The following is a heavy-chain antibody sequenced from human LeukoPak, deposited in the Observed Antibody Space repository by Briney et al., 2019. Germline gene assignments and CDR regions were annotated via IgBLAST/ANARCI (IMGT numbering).Heavy chain of an antibody. V-gene: IGHV3-7*01. CDR3: AKLLDYGDYENWFDP. CDR2: IKRDGSAI. J-gene: IGHJ5*02. Sequence: GGSLGLSCEASGFIFSKYWMTWVRQAPGKGLEWVANIKRDGSAIHYVDSVKGRFTISRDNAKNSLYLQMNSLRAEDTAVYYCAKLLDYGDYENWFDPWGQGTLVTVSS. D-gene: IGHD4-17*01. CDR1: GFIFSKYW.